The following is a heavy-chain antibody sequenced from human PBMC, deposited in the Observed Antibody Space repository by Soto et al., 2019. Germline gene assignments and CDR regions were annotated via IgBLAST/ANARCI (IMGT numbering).Heavy chain of an antibody. D-gene: IGHD6-19*01. CDR1: GFTFGDYA. Sequence: GGSLRLSCTASGFTFGDYAMSWFRQAPGKGLEWVGFIRSKAYGGTTEYAASVKGRFTISRDDSKSIAYLQMNSLKTEDTAVYYCTRVQQWLDRTSFDYWGQGTLVTVSS. CDR3: TRVQQWLDRTSFDY. J-gene: IGHJ4*02. V-gene: IGHV3-49*03. CDR2: IRSKAYGGTT.